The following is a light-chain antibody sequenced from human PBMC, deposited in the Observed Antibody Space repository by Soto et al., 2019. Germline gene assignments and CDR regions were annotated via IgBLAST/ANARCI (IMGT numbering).Light chain of an antibody. CDR1: QRIERY. J-gene: IGKJ1*01. CDR2: DAS. Sequence: DIQMTQSPSTLSASVGDRVSITCRASQRIERYLAWYQQKPGKAPNLLIYDASSLERGVPSRFSGRGSGTEFTFTISSLQPDDFATYYCQQFKSSTWTFGQGTKVEIK. CDR3: QQFKSSTWT. V-gene: IGKV1-5*01.